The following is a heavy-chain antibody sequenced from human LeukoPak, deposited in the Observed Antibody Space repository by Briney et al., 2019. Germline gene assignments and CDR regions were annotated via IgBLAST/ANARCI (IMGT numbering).Heavy chain of an antibody. J-gene: IGHJ4*02. Sequence: GASVKVSCKASGGTFSSYAISWVRQAPRQGLEWMGRIIPILGIANYAQKFQGRVTITADKSTSTAYMELSSLRSEDTAVYYCASADIAARTAFPFDYWGQGTLVTVSS. CDR1: GGTFSSYA. CDR3: ASADIAARTAFPFDY. CDR2: IIPILGIA. V-gene: IGHV1-69*04. D-gene: IGHD6-6*01.